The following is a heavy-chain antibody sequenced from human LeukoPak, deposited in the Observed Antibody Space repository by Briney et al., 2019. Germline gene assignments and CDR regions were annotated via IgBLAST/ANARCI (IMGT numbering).Heavy chain of an antibody. CDR1: GFTFSNYG. CDR2: ISYDGSNK. J-gene: IGHJ4*02. V-gene: IGHV3-30*18. D-gene: IGHD1-7*01. Sequence: PGGSLRLSCAASGFTFSNYGIHWVRQAPGKGLEWVAVISYDGSNKYYADSVKGRFTISRDNSKNTLYLQMNSLRDEDTAVYYCAKEGNRAGTFEWGQGTLVAVSS. CDR3: AKEGNRAGTFE.